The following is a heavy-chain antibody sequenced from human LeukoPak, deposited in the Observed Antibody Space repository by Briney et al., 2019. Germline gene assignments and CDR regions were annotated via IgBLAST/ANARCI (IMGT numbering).Heavy chain of an antibody. V-gene: IGHV4-59*01. J-gene: IGHJ4*02. Sequence: SETLSLTCTVSGGSISSYYWSWIRQPPGKGLEWIGYIYYSGSTNYNPSLKSRVTISVDTSKNQFSLKVSSVTAADTAVYYCAGGGGPYRPLDYSGQGTLVTVAS. CDR2: IYYSGST. CDR3: AGGGGPYRPLDY. CDR1: GGSISSYY.